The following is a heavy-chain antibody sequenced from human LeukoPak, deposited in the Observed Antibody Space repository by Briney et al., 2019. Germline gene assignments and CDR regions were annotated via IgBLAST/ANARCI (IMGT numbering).Heavy chain of an antibody. D-gene: IGHD6-13*01. V-gene: IGHV3-30*03. CDR2: ISYDGSNK. CDR1: GFTFSSYG. CDR3: ATAGKQQPNAYYYYYGMDV. J-gene: IGHJ6*02. Sequence: GRSLRLSCAASGFTFSSYGMHRVRQAPGKGLEWVAVISYDGSNKYYADSVKGRFTISRDNSKNTLYLQMNSLRAEDTAVYYCATAGKQQPNAYYYYYGMDVWGQGTTVTVSS.